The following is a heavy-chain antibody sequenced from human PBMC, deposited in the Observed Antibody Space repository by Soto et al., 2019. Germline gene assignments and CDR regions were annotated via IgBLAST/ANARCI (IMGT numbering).Heavy chain of an antibody. Sequence: SGPTLVNPTQTLTLTCTFSGFSLSTSGMCVSWIRQPPGKALEWLARIDWDDDKYYNTSLKTRLTISKDTSKNQVVLTMTNMDPVDTATYYCARIRTSLRYYYGMDVWGQGTTVTVS. J-gene: IGHJ6*02. D-gene: IGHD1-1*01. V-gene: IGHV2-70*11. CDR2: IDWDDDK. CDR1: GFSLSTSGMC. CDR3: ARIRTSLRYYYGMDV.